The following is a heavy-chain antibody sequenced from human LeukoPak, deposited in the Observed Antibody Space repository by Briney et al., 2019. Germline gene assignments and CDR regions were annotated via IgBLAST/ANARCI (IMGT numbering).Heavy chain of an antibody. CDR2: IYYSGST. CDR1: GGSISSYY. J-gene: IGHJ4*02. Sequence: SETLSLTCTVSGGSISSYYWSRIRQPPGKGLEWIGYIYYSGSTNYNPSLKSRVTISVDTSKNQFSLKLSSVTAADTAVYYCARLEGYDSSGYYLDYWGQGTLVTVSS. D-gene: IGHD3-22*01. CDR3: ARLEGYDSSGYYLDY. V-gene: IGHV4-59*08.